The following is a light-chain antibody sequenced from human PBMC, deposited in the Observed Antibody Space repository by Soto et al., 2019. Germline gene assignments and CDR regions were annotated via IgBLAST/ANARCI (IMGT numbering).Light chain of an antibody. CDR1: QGIRND. J-gene: IGKJ1*01. CDR2: ATS. Sequence: DIQMTQSPSSLSASVGDRVTMTGRSSQGIRNDLGWYQQKPGKAPKCLIYATSSLRSGVPSRFSGSGSGTEFTLTIASLQPDDFATYYCQQYETFSGTFGPGTKVDIK. V-gene: IGKV1-17*01. CDR3: QQYETFSGT.